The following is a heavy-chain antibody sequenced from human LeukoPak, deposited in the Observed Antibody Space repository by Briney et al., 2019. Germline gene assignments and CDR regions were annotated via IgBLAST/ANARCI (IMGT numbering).Heavy chain of an antibody. D-gene: IGHD3-16*01. CDR2: IIPILGIA. CDR1: GGTFSSYA. CDR3: AGGHSVWRRSNIEVYGFEH. V-gene: IGHV1-69*04. J-gene: IGHJ5*02. Sequence: SVKVSCKASGGTFSSYAISWVRQAPGQGLEWMGRIIPILGIADYAQKFQGRVTITADKSTSTAYMELSSLRSVGAAVYDCAGGHSVWRRSNIEVYGFEHWGQGTLVTVSS.